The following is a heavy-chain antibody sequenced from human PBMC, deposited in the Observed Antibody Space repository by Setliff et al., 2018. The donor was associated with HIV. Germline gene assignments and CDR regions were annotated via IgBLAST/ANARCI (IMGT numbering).Heavy chain of an antibody. CDR2: VIPNGGAT. CDR1: GYTFTDYY. J-gene: IGHJ6*03. D-gene: IGHD2-15*01. Sequence: ASVKVSCKASGYTFTDYYIHWVRQAPGQGLEWMGRVIPNGGATIYAQKFQGRITMTSETSISTAYMELSRLRSDDTAVYYCAREGLQGSFEYYYYYMEVWGKGTTVTVSS. CDR3: AREGLQGSFEYYYYYMEV. V-gene: IGHV1-2*06.